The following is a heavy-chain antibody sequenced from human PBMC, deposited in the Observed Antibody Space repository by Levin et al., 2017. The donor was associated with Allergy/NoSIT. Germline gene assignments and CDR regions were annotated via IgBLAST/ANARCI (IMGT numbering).Heavy chain of an antibody. D-gene: IGHD3-10*01. CDR3: AREHEGPAWFDLGESWFDP. Sequence: PSETLSLTCTVSGDSINGGNYFWTWIRQHPGKGLEWIGHIYDSGSTYYNPSLKTRLTISVDTSKNQFSLKLSSVTAADTAVYYCAREHEGPAWFDLGESWFDPWGQGTLVTVSS. V-gene: IGHV4-31*03. CDR2: IYDSGST. J-gene: IGHJ5*02. CDR1: GDSINGGNYF.